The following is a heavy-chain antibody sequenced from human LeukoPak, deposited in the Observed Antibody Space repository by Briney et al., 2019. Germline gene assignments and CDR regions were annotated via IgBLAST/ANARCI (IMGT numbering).Heavy chain of an antibody. Sequence: GGSLKLSCAASGFTFSVSAMHRVRQAPGEGREWVGRIRSKANGYATAYAASVKGRFTISRDDSKNTAYLQMNSLKTEDTAVYYCTSNGVYSSSSGPDYWGQGALVTVSS. V-gene: IGHV3-73*01. CDR1: GFTFSVSA. CDR3: TSNGVYSSSSGPDY. D-gene: IGHD6-6*01. CDR2: IRSKANGYAT. J-gene: IGHJ4*02.